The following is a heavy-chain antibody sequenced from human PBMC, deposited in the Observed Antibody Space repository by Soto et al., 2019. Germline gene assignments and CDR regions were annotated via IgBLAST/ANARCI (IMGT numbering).Heavy chain of an antibody. Sequence: GGSLRLSCAASGFTFDDYAMHWVRQAPGKGLEWVSGISWNSGSIGYADSVKGRFTISRDNAKNSLYLQMNSLRAEDTALYYCAKALGGMNPYYFDYWGQETLVTVSS. CDR1: GFTFDDYA. D-gene: IGHD3-10*01. CDR3: AKALGGMNPYYFDY. CDR2: ISWNSGSI. J-gene: IGHJ4*02. V-gene: IGHV3-9*01.